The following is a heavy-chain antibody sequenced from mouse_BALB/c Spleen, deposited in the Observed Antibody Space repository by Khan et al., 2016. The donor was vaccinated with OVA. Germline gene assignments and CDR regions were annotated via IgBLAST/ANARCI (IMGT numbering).Heavy chain of an antibody. D-gene: IGHD1-1*01. V-gene: IGHV3-2*02. J-gene: IGHJ2*01. Sequence: EVQLQESAPGLVKPSQSLSLTCTVTGYSITTDYAWNWIRQFPGNKLEWMGYISYSGNTKYNPSLKSRISITRDTSKNQFFLQLKSVTTEDTARYYCARVYGGDFDYWGQGTTLTVSS. CDR1: GYSITTDYA. CDR2: ISYSGNT. CDR3: ARVYGGDFDY.